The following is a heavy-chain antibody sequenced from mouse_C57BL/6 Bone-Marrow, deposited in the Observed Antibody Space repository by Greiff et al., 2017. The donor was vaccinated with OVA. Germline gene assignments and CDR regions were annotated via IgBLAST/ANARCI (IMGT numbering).Heavy chain of an antibody. CDR2: LYPGSGNT. Sequence: VKLQESGAELVRPGASVKLSCKASGYTFTDYYINWVKQRPGQGLEWIARLYPGSGNTYYNEKFKGQATLTAEKSSSTAYMQLSSLTSEDSAVYFCARKGTGGGNAMDYWGQGTSVTVSS. CDR3: ARKGTGGGNAMDY. CDR1: GYTFTDYY. J-gene: IGHJ4*01. D-gene: IGHD4-1*01. V-gene: IGHV1-76*01.